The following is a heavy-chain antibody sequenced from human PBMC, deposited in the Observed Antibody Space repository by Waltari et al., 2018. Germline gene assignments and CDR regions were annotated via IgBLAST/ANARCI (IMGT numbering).Heavy chain of an antibody. J-gene: IGHJ4*02. Sequence: QVQLLQSGAEVKKPGASVNISCKASGYTFTGYFLHWVRQAPGQRLEYLGGINPKTGVTNFVQKFLERVTVTRDTSLSTAYMEVTRLTSDDTAVYYCARITTGPKDYWGQGTLVTVSS. CDR3: ARITTGPKDY. D-gene: IGHD1-1*01. CDR1: GYTFTGYF. V-gene: IGHV1-2*02. CDR2: INPKTGVT.